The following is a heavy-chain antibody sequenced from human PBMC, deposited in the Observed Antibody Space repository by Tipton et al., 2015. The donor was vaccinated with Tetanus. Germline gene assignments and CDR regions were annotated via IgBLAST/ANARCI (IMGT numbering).Heavy chain of an antibody. V-gene: IGHV3-74*01. J-gene: IGHJ4*02. Sequence: SLRLSCAVSGFTFSKKAMAWVRQAPGKGLVWVSRINIDGSDTSYADFVKGRFTFSRDNAKNTLYLQMNSLRAEDTAVYYCVRGGGISGATTPFDHWAQGTLVTVSS. D-gene: IGHD1-7*01. CDR1: GFTFSKKA. CDR2: INIDGSDT. CDR3: VRGGGISGATTPFDH.